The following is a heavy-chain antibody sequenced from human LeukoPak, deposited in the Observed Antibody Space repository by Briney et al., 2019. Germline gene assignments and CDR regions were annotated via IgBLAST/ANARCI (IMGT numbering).Heavy chain of an antibody. J-gene: IGHJ4*02. CDR1: GFTFSSYG. Sequence: GGSLRLSCAASGFTFSSYGMHWDRQAPGKGLEWVAIISFDGNNKYYADSVKGRFTISRDNSKNTLYLQMNSLRVEDTAVYYCARANYYDTSGPGWYWGQGTLVTVSS. D-gene: IGHD3-22*01. CDR2: ISFDGNNK. V-gene: IGHV3-30*03. CDR3: ARANYYDTSGPGWY.